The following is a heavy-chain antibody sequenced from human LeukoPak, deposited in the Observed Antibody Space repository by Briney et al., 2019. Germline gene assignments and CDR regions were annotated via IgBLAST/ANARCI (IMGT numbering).Heavy chain of an antibody. Sequence: SSETLSLTCAVYGGSFSGYYWSWIRQPPGKGLEWIGEINHSGSTNYNPSLKSRVTISVDTSKNQFSLKLSSVTAADTAVYYCARRRSSSSSGFWGYWGQGTLVTVSS. CDR1: GGSFSGYY. V-gene: IGHV4-34*01. CDR2: INHSGST. J-gene: IGHJ4*02. CDR3: ARRRSSSSSGFWGY. D-gene: IGHD6-6*01.